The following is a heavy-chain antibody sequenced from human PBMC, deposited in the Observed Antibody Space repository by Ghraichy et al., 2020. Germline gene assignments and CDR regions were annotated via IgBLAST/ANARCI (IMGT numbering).Heavy chain of an antibody. D-gene: IGHD3-10*01. V-gene: IGHV4-39*01. Sequence: SQTLSLTCSVSGGSLSSSRYYWGWVRQSPGKGLEWIGNIYYSVTTSYNTSLKSRVTPSVDTSKNQFSLKLSSVAAADTPVYYGATSPDPYYYGSGSYYMYYFDYWGQATLVTVSA. CDR3: ATSPDPYYYGSGSYYMYYFDY. CDR2: IYYSVTT. J-gene: IGHJ4*02. CDR1: GGSLSSSRYY.